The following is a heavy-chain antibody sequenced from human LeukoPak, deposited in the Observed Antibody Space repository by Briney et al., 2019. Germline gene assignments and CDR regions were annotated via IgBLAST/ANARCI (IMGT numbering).Heavy chain of an antibody. J-gene: IGHJ4*02. Sequence: GGSLRLSCAASGFTFSSYAMSWVRQAPGKGLEWVSAISGSGGSTYYADSVKGRFTISRDNSKNTLYLQLNSLRAEDTAVYYCAKDTSWISGGFDYWGQGTLVTVSS. CDR1: GFTFSSYA. CDR3: AKDTSWISGGFDY. V-gene: IGHV3-23*01. D-gene: IGHD2-2*01. CDR2: ISGSGGST.